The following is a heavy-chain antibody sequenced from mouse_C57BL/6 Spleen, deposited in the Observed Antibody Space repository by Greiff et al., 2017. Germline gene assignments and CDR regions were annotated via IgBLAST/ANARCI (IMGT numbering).Heavy chain of an antibody. Sequence: DVQLQESGPGLGKPSQSLSLTCSVTGYSITSGYYWNWIRQFPGNKLEWMGYISYDGSNNYNPFLKNRISITRDTSKNQFFLKLNSVTTEDTATYYCARGGPYYFDYWGQGTTLTVSS. CDR2: ISYDGSN. J-gene: IGHJ2*01. CDR3: ARGGPYYFDY. V-gene: IGHV3-6*01. CDR1: GYSITSGYY.